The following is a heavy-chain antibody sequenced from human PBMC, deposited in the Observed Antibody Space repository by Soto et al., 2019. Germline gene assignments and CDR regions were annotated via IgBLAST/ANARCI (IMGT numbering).Heavy chain of an antibody. Sequence: PGVSLRLSFAASRFTVTTNYMNWIRQPPGKRLAWVSSISSSSSYIYYADSVKGRFTISRDNAKNSLYLQMNSLRAEDTAVYYCARDEVLRFLEWSLLSGMDVWGQGTTVTVSS. V-gene: IGHV3-21*01. CDR2: ISSSSSYI. D-gene: IGHD3-3*01. CDR3: ARDEVLRFLEWSLLSGMDV. CDR1: RFTVTTNY. J-gene: IGHJ6*02.